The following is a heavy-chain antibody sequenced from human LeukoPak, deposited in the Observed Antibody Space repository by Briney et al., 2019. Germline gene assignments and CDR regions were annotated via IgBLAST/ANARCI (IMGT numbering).Heavy chain of an antibody. Sequence: SGGSLRLSCSASGFTFSSYAMHWVRQAPGKGLEYVSVISSNGGSTYYADSVKGRFTISRDNSKTTLYLQMSSLRAEDTALYYCVKDGYYGSGRYHFDYWGQGTLVTVSS. V-gene: IGHV3-64D*09. CDR1: GFTFSSYA. J-gene: IGHJ4*02. D-gene: IGHD3-10*01. CDR2: ISSNGGST. CDR3: VKDGYYGSGRYHFDY.